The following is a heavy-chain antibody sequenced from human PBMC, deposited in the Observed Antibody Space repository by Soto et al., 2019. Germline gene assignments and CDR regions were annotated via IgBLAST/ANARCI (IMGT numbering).Heavy chain of an antibody. CDR3: ARGGAAAGTNGFKRYYLDV. Sequence: PSETLSLTCAVYGGSFGGYYWSWVRQRPGKGLEWIGEINHSGSTNYNPSLKSRVTISVDTSKNQFSLKLSSVTAADTAVYYCARGGAAAGTNGFKRYYLDVSGKGTTVPVSS. CDR2: INHSGST. V-gene: IGHV4-34*01. D-gene: IGHD6-13*01. J-gene: IGHJ6*03. CDR1: GGSFGGYY.